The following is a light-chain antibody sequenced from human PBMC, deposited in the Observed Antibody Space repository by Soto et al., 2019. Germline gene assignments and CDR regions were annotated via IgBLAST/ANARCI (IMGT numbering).Light chain of an antibody. CDR2: YAS. J-gene: IGKJ4*01. Sequence: VLTQSPATLFLSPGERATLSCRASQTVSRYLAGYQQKPGQAPRLLIYYASNRATGIPARFSGSGSGTDYTLTISSLEPEAFAVYYCQQRSSCTLFTCGGGTKVEI. CDR3: QQRSSCTLFT. V-gene: IGKV3-11*01. CDR1: QTVSRY.